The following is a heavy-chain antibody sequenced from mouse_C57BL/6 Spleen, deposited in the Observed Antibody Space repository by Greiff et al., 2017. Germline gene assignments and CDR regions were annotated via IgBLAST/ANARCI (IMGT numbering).Heavy chain of an antibody. V-gene: IGHV3-6*01. D-gene: IGHD1-1*01. Sequence: EVQLQQSGPGLVKPSQSLSLTCSVTGYSITSGYYWNWIRQFPGNKLEWMGYINYDGSNNYNPSPKNRISITRDTSQNQFFLKLNSVTTEDTATYDCARDLGYYSSSYAMDYWGQGTSVTVSS. CDR1: GYSITSGYY. CDR3: ARDLGYYSSSYAMDY. CDR2: INYDGSN. J-gene: IGHJ4*01.